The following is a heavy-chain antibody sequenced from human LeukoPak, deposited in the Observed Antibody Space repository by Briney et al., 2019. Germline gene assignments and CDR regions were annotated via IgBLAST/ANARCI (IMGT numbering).Heavy chain of an antibody. Sequence: GGSLRLSCVASGFTFSTYSMNWVRQAPGKGLEWVSSISSSGTFIYYADSVKGRITVSRDNAKNSFYLQMNTLRAEDTAVYYCARDREPYGSGSLNRFDPWGQGTLVTVSS. J-gene: IGHJ5*02. CDR2: ISSSGTFI. CDR3: ARDREPYGSGSLNRFDP. CDR1: GFTFSTYS. D-gene: IGHD3-10*01. V-gene: IGHV3-21*01.